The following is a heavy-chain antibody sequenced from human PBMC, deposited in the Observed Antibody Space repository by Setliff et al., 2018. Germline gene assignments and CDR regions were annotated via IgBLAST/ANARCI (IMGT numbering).Heavy chain of an antibody. CDR2: IKQDGSEK. CDR3: ARGCSGGSCPGALDF. J-gene: IGHJ3*01. V-gene: IGHV3-7*01. CDR1: GFTFSRYW. D-gene: IGHD2-15*01. Sequence: GGSLRLSCAASGFTFSRYWMSWVRQAPGKGLEWVANIKQDGSEKYYVDSVKGRFTISRDNAKDSLYLQMNSLRAEDTAVYYCARGCSGGSCPGALDFWGQGTMVTVSS.